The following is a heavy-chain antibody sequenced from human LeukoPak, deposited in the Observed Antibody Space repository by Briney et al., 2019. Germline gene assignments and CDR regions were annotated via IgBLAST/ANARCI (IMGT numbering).Heavy chain of an antibody. J-gene: IGHJ4*02. CDR3: ARVGAVAGTIFGY. CDR2: IWYDGSNK. V-gene: IGHV3-33*01. Sequence: GGSLRLSCAASGFTFSSYGMHWVRQAPGKGLEWVAVIWYDGSNKYYADSVKGRFTISRDNAKNTLYLQMNSLRAEDTAVYYCARVGAVAGTIFGYWGQGTLVTVSS. D-gene: IGHD6-19*01. CDR1: GFTFSSYG.